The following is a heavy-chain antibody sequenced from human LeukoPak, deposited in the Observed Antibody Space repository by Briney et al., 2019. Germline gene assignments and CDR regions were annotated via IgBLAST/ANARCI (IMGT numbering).Heavy chain of an antibody. CDR2: INPNSGGT. Sequence: ASVKVSCKASGYTFTDYYMRWVRQAPGQGLEWMGWINPNSGGTKYAQKFQGRVTMTRDTSISTAYMELSGLRSDDTAVFYCARAAYSSKNDYWGQGTLVTVSS. D-gene: IGHD6-13*01. CDR3: ARAAYSSKNDY. J-gene: IGHJ4*02. CDR1: GYTFTDYY. V-gene: IGHV1-2*02.